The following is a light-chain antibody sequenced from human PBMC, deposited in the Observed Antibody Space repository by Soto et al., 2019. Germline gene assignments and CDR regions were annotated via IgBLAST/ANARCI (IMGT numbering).Light chain of an antibody. CDR1: QGISSY. CDR3: QRLNSYPIT. CDR2: AAS. V-gene: IGKV1-9*01. J-gene: IGKJ5*01. Sequence: DIQLTQSPSFLSSSVGDIVTIACRASQGISSYLEWYQQKPGKAPNLLXYAASTLQSGVPSRFRGSGSGADFTLTISSLQPEDFETYYCQRLNSYPITFGQGTRLEIK.